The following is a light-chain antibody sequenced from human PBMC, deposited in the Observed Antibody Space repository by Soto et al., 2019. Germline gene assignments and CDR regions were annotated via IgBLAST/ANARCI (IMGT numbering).Light chain of an antibody. CDR3: QQYNSYSRT. Sequence: GDRVTITCRASQSISSWLAWYQQKPGKAPKLLIYGASSLESGVPSRFSGSGYGTEFTLTISSLQPDDFATYYCQQYNSYSRTFRQGTKVDIK. CDR1: QSISSW. J-gene: IGKJ1*01. V-gene: IGKV1-5*01. CDR2: GAS.